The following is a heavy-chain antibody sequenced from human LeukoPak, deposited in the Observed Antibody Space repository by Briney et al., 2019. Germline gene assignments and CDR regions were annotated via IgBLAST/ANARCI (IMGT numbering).Heavy chain of an antibody. V-gene: IGHV3-21*01. D-gene: IGHD6-13*01. CDR1: GFTFSSYS. CDR3: ARDGSSWYRFDY. CDR2: ISSSSSYI. J-gene: IGHJ4*02. Sequence: GGSLRLSCAASGFTFSSYSMNWVRQAPGKGLEWVSSISSSSSYIYYADSVKDRFTISRDNAKNPQYLQMNSLRAEDTAVYYCARDGSSWYRFDYWGQGTLVTVSS.